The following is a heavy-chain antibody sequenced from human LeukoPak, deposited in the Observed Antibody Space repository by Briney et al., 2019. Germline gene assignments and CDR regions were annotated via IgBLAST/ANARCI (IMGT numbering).Heavy chain of an antibody. J-gene: IGHJ5*02. CDR3: ARGGRGRNWFDP. Sequence: SETLSLTCTVSGGSISSYHWSWIRQPAGKGLEWIGRIYASGNTNYNPSLKSRVTISVDTSENQFSLKLTSVTAADTAVYYCARGGRGRNWFDPWGQGTLVTVSS. V-gene: IGHV4-4*07. D-gene: IGHD3-10*01. CDR2: IYASGNT. CDR1: GGSISSYH.